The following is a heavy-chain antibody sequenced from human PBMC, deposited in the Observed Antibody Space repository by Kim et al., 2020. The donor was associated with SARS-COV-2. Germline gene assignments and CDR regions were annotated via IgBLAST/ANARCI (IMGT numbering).Heavy chain of an antibody. CDR3: ASRGNMVRGVPVYYYYGMDV. CDR2: IYSGGST. J-gene: IGHJ6*02. D-gene: IGHD3-10*01. CDR1: GFTVSSNY. Sequence: GGSLRLSCAASGFTVSSNYMSWVRQAPGKGLEWVSVIYSGGSTYYADSVKGRFTISRDNSKNTLYLQMNSLRAEDTAVYYCASRGNMVRGVPVYYYYGMDVWGQGTTVTVSS. V-gene: IGHV3-53*01.